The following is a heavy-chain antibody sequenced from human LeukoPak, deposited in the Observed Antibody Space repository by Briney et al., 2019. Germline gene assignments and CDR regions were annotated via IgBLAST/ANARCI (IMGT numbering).Heavy chain of an antibody. Sequence: ASVKVSCKASGVIFSSYAITWVRQAPGQGLEWMGIINPSGGSTSYAQKFQGRVTMTRDMSTSTVYMELSSLRSEDTAVYYCARDRTLGYSSGWFRDYYYMDVWGKGTTVTVSS. V-gene: IGHV1-46*01. CDR3: ARDRTLGYSSGWFRDYYYMDV. CDR1: GVIFSSYA. J-gene: IGHJ6*03. D-gene: IGHD6-19*01. CDR2: INPSGGST.